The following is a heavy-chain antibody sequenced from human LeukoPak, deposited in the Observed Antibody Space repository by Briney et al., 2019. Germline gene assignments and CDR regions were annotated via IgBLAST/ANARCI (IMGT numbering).Heavy chain of an antibody. V-gene: IGHV3-23*01. D-gene: IGHD6-19*01. CDR3: AKDYRSSSA. CDR2: ICGSGAST. CDR1: GFTFSSNA. J-gene: IGHJ5*02. Sequence: GGSLRLSCAASGFTFSSNAMTWVRQAPGKGLEWVSVICGSGASTYYADSVKGRFTISRDNSKNTVHLQMISLRAEDTAIYYCAKDYRSSSAWGQGTLVTVSS.